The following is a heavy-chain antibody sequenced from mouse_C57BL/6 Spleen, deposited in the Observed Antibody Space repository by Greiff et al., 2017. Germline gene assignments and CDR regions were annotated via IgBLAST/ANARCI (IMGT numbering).Heavy chain of an antibody. J-gene: IGHJ4*01. D-gene: IGHD1-1*01. CDR2: IYPGNSDT. Sequence: VHVKQSGTVLARPGASVKMSCKTSGYTFTSYWMHWVKQRPGQGLEWIGAIYPGNSDTSYNQKFKGKAKLTAVTSASTAYRELRSLTKEYSAGYYCRRYYGSSSAMDYWGQGTSVTVTS. CDR3: RRYYGSSSAMDY. CDR1: GYTFTSYW. V-gene: IGHV1-5*01.